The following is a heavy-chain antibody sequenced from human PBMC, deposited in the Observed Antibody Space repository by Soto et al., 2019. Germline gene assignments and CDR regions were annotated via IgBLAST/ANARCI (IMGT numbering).Heavy chain of an antibody. V-gene: IGHV4-39*01. CDR3: SGDSSIWIWGDS. CDR1: GGSISSSSHH. D-gene: IGHD6-13*01. J-gene: IGHJ5*02. Sequence: PSETLSLTCSVSGGSISSSSHHWGWIRQPPGEGLEWIGTISYSGSTFYNPSLKSRVSITADTSKNRFSLRLTSVTAADTAVYFCSGDSSIWIWGDSWGQGTLVTV. CDR2: ISYSGST.